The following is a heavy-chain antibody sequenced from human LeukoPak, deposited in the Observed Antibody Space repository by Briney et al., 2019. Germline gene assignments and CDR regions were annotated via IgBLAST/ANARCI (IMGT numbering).Heavy chain of an antibody. CDR3: ARGLSPYHYVYDLDY. Sequence: PSETLSLICAVYGASFSNLDWTWIRQPPGQGLEWIGEINHSGTTNYKPSLKSRVSMSVDASKNQVSLTLNSVTAADTAVYYCARGLSPYHYVYDLDYWGQGTTVTVSS. V-gene: IGHV4-34*01. D-gene: IGHD2/OR15-2a*01. J-gene: IGHJ4*03. CDR1: GASFSNLD. CDR2: INHSGTT.